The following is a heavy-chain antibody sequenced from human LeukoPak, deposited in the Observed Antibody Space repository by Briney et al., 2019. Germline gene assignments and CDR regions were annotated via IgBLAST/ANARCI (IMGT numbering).Heavy chain of an antibody. J-gene: IGHJ4*02. D-gene: IGHD4-17*01. CDR2: IYYSGST. V-gene: IGHV4-59*08. CDR1: GGSISSYY. Sequence: SETLSLTCTVSGGSISSYYWSWIRQPPGKGLEWNGYIYYSGSTNYNPSLKSRVTISVDTSKNQFSLKLSSVTAADTAVYYCARWGYGEGFDYWGQGALVTVSS. CDR3: ARWGYGEGFDY.